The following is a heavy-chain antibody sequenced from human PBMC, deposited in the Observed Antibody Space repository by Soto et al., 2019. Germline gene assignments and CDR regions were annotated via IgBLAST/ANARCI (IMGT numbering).Heavy chain of an antibody. D-gene: IGHD3-9*01. CDR2: ISGSGGST. J-gene: IGHJ4*02. V-gene: IGHV3-23*01. CDR3: AKGGYYDILTGLDY. CDR1: GFTFSSYA. Sequence: PGGSLRLSCAASGFTFSSYAMSWVRQAPGKGLEWVSAISGSGGSTYYADSAKGRFTISRDNSKNTLYLQMNSLRAEDTAVYYCAKGGYYDILTGLDYWGQGTLVTVSS.